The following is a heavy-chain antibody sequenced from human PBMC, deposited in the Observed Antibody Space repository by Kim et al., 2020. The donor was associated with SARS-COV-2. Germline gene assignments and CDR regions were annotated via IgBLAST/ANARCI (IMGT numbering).Heavy chain of an antibody. J-gene: IGHJ6*02. CDR1: GGSISSYY. CDR2: IYYSGST. CDR3: ARGKILAMDV. V-gene: IGHV4-59*01. Sequence: SETLSLTCTVSGGSISSYYWSWIRQPPGKGLEWIGYIYYSGSTNYNPSLKSRVTISVDTSKNQFSLKLSSVTAADTAVYYCARGKILAMDVWGQGTTVTVSS. D-gene: IGHD2-15*01.